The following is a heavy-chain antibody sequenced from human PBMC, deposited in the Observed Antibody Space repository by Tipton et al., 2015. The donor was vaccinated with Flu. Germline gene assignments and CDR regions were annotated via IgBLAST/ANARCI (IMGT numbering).Heavy chain of an antibody. CDR1: GFTVSSNY. CDR2: IYSGGST. D-gene: IGHD4-17*01. CDR3: AGPLFGDHEYAFDI. V-gene: IGHV3-53*01. J-gene: IGHJ3*02. Sequence: QLVQSGGGLIQPGGSLRLSCAASGFTVSSNYMSWVRQAPGKGLEWVSVIYSGGSTYYADSVKGRFTISRDNSKNTLYLQMNSLGAGDSAVFYWAGPLFGDHEYAFDIWGQGTMVPVSS.